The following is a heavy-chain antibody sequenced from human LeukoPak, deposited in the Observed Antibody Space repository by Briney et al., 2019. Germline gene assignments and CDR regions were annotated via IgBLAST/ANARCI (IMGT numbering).Heavy chain of an antibody. CDR2: IYYSGRT. D-gene: IGHD6-19*01. J-gene: IGHJ4*02. CDR3: ARLAVAGINDY. V-gene: IGHV4-39*01. CDR1: GGSISGSSYY. Sequence: SETLSLTCTVSGGSISGSSYYWGWIRQPPGKGLEWIGGIYYSGRTYYNSSLKSRVTISVDTSKNQFSLKLSSVTAADTAVYYCARLAVAGINDYWGQGTLVTVSS.